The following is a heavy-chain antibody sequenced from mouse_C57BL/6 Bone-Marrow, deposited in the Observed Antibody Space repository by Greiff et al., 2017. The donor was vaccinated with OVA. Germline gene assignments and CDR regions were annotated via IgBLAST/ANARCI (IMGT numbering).Heavy chain of an antibody. J-gene: IGHJ3*01. Sequence: EVKLVESGGGLVKPGGSLKLSCAASGFTFSSYSMSWVRQTPEKRLEWVATISDGGSYTYYPDNVKGRFTISRDNAKNNLYLQMSHLKSADTAMYYCARDEYYGNYAAYWGKGTLVTVSA. CDR3: ARDEYYGNYAAY. CDR2: ISDGGSYT. CDR1: GFTFSSYS. D-gene: IGHD2-1*01. V-gene: IGHV5-4*01.